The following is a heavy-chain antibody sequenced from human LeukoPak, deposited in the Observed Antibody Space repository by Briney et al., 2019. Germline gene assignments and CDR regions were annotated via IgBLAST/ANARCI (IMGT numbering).Heavy chain of an antibody. CDR3: ARLVGATTFYYYYGMDV. CDR1: GFTFSSYS. D-gene: IGHD1-26*01. V-gene: IGHV3-48*02. Sequence: GGSLRLSCAASGFTFSSYSMNWVRQAPGKGLEWVSYISSSSSTIYYADSVKGRFTISRDNAKNSLYLQMNSLRDEDTAVYYCARLVGATTFYYYYGMDVWGQVTTATVSS. CDR2: ISSSSSTI. J-gene: IGHJ6*02.